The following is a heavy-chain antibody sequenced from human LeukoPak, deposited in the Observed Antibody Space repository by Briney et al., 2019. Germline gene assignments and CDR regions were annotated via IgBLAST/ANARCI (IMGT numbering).Heavy chain of an antibody. Sequence: GGSLRLSCAASGFTFSSYSMNWVRQAPGKGLEWVSSISSSSYIYYADSVKGRFTISRDNAKNSLYLQMNSLRAEDTVVYYCAKVEGGYGSGSYIYYYYYYMDVWGKGTTVTISS. D-gene: IGHD3-10*01. CDR1: GFTFSSYS. CDR2: ISSSSYI. V-gene: IGHV3-21*01. J-gene: IGHJ6*03. CDR3: AKVEGGYGSGSYIYYYYYYMDV.